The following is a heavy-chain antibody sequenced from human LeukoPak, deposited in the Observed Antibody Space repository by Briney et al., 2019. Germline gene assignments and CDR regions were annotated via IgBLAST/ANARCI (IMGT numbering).Heavy chain of an antibody. V-gene: IGHV4-59*01. CDR3: PRLQSPRAEEFDP. CDR2: IYYTGIT. J-gene: IGHJ5*02. CDR1: GGSISVYY. Sequence: PSETLSLTCTVSGGSISVYYWSWIRHSTGQGLEWIGYIYYTGITASNPSLGSRVTISVDRSHNQFSLRLTSITPANPAVNYCPRLQSPRAEEFDPSGQGTLVTASP.